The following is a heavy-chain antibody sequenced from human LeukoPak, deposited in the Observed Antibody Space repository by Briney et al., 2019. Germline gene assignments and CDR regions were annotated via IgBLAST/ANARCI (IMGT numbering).Heavy chain of an antibody. D-gene: IGHD2-2*01. CDR1: GLTFSSGW. CDR3: ARHDCTSINCPLDY. V-gene: IGHV3-7*03. CDR2: INQDGSQK. J-gene: IGHJ4*02. Sequence: PGGSLRLSCAASGLTFSSGWLTWVRQAPGKGLEWVANINQDGSQKYYVDSVKGRFTISRDNAKNSLYLQMNSLRAEDTAVYYCARHDCTSINCPLDYWGQGTLVAVSS.